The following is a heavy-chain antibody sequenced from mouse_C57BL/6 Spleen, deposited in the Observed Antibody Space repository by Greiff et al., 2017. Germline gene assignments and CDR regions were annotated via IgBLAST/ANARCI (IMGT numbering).Heavy chain of an antibody. J-gene: IGHJ4*01. CDR2: ISYDGSN. CDR3: VLYDGYYDYYAMDY. Sequence: EVKLQESGPGLVKPSQSLSLTCSVTGYSITSGYYWNWIRQFPGNKLEWMGYISYDGSNNYNPSLKNRISITRDTSKNQFFLKLNSVTTEDTATYYCVLYDGYYDYYAMDYWGQGTSVTVSS. CDR1: GYSITSGYY. V-gene: IGHV3-6*01. D-gene: IGHD2-3*01.